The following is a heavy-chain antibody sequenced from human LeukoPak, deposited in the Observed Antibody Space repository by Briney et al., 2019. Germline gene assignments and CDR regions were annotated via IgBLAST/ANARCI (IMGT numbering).Heavy chain of an antibody. J-gene: IGHJ4*02. CDR2: IYTSGST. CDR1: GDSISSYY. CDR3: ARLTRLSTSPDRYYLDY. Sequence: SETLSLTCTVSGDSISSYYWSWIRQPPGKGLEWIGYIYTSGSTNYIPSLKGRVTISIDTSKNQFSLKLSSVTAADSAVYYCARLTRLSTSPDRYYLDYWGQGTLVTVSS. V-gene: IGHV4-4*09. D-gene: IGHD6-6*01.